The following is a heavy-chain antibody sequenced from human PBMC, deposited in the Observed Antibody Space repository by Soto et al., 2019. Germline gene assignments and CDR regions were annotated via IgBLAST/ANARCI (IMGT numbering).Heavy chain of an antibody. D-gene: IGHD3-10*01. CDR3: ARDANYGLHYFDH. V-gene: IGHV4-38-2*02. J-gene: IGHJ4*02. CDR2: IYPTGTT. CDR1: GYFISNGYY. Sequence: SETLSLTCAVSGYFISNGYYWDWILQPPGKGLEWIGSIYPTGTTYYNPSLKSRVTISVDTSKNHFSLKLTSVTAADTAVYYCARDANYGLHYFDHWGQGTLVTVSS.